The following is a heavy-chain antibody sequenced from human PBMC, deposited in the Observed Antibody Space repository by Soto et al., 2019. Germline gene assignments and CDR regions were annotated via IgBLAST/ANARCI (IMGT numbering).Heavy chain of an antibody. V-gene: IGHV4-39*01. D-gene: IGHD5-18*01. Sequence: PSETLSLTCTVSGGSISSSSYYWGWIRQPPGKGLEWIGSIYYSGSTYYNPSLKSRVTISVDTSKNQFSLKLSSVTAADTAVYYCARRVGYSYGEYFDYWGQGTLVTVSS. CDR3: ARRVGYSYGEYFDY. CDR1: GGSISSSSYY. CDR2: IYYSGST. J-gene: IGHJ4*02.